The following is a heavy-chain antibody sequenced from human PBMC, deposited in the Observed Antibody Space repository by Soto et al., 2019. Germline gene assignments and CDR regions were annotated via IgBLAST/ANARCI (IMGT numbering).Heavy chain of an antibody. J-gene: IGHJ4*02. CDR2: INPSGGGT. CDR1: GYTFLDFY. V-gene: IGHV1-46*01. Sequence: QVQLVQSGTEVKKPGASVKVSCKASGYTFLDFYIHWVRQAPGQGLEWMGFINPSGGGTTYAQQFQGRLTMTRDTSTRTVYMELISLRSEDTAMYYCARDKPFSAGYWGQGTLVT. D-gene: IGHD3-3*02. CDR3: ARDKPFSAGY.